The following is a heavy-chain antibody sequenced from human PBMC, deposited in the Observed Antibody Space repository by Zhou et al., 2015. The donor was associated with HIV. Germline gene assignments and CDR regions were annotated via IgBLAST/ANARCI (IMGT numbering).Heavy chain of an antibody. D-gene: IGHD1-26*01. CDR3: ARGQGRVGATRGAIDY. J-gene: IGHJ4*02. Sequence: QVQLVQSGAEEKKPGASVKVSCKASGYTFTSYAMHWVRQAPGQRLEWMGWINAGNGNTKYSQKFQGRVTITRDTSASTAYMELSSLRSEDTAVYYCARGQGRVGATRGAIDYWGQGTLGHRLL. CDR1: GYTFTSYA. CDR2: INAGNGNT. V-gene: IGHV1-3*05.